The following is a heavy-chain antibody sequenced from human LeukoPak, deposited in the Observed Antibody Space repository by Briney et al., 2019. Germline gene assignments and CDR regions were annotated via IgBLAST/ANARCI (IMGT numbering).Heavy chain of an antibody. CDR1: GYTFTGYY. J-gene: IGHJ5*02. CDR3: ARDTPNHPYYDFWSGPDP. Sequence: ASVKVSCKASGYTFTGYYMHWVRQAPGQGLEWMGWINPNSGGTNYAQKFQGRVTMTRDTSISTAYMELSRLRSDDTAVYYCARDTPNHPYYDFWSGPDPWGQGTLVTVSS. D-gene: IGHD3-3*01. V-gene: IGHV1-2*02. CDR2: INPNSGGT.